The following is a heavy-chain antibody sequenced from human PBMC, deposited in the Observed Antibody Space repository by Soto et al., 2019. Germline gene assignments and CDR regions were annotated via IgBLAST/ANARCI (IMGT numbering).Heavy chain of an antibody. J-gene: IGHJ6*02. Sequence: QVQLVQSGAEVKKPGASVKVSCKASGYTFTSYAMHWVRQAPGQRLEWMGWINAGNGNTKYSQKFQGRVTITRDTSASTAYMELSSLRSEDTAVYYCARDLLAGVPAIPSGMDVWGQGTTVTVSS. CDR2: INAGNGNT. CDR3: ARDLLAGVPAIPSGMDV. D-gene: IGHD2-2*01. CDR1: GYTFTSYA. V-gene: IGHV1-3*01.